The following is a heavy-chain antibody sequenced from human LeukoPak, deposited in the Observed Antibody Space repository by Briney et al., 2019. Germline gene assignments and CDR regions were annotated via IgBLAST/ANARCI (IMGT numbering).Heavy chain of an antibody. CDR1: XGTFSSYA. CDR3: ARGKWLKENDY. V-gene: IGHV1-18*01. J-gene: IGHJ4*02. Sequence: SVKVSCKASXGTFSSYAISWVRQAPGQGLEWMGWISAYNGNTNYAQKLQGRVTMTTDTSTSTAYMELRSLRSDDTAVYYCARGKWLKENDYWGQGTLVTVSS. CDR2: ISAYNGNT. D-gene: IGHD5-12*01.